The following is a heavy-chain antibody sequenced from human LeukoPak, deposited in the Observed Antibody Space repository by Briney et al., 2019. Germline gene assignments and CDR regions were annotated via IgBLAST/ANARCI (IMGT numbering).Heavy chain of an antibody. V-gene: IGHV1-2*02. CDR3: ARANFLYCSSTTCLFDY. CDR2: INPNSGDT. J-gene: IGHJ4*02. Sequence: ASVKVSCKASGCTFTDYYLHWVRQAPGQGFEWMGWINPNSGDTNYAQKFQGRVTMTRDMSISTAHMEMSRLRSDDTAVYYCARANFLYCSSTTCLFDYWGQGTLVTVSS. D-gene: IGHD2-2*01. CDR1: GCTFTDYY.